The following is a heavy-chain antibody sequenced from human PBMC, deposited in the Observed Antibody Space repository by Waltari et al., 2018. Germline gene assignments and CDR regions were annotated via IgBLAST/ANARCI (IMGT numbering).Heavy chain of an antibody. CDR1: GFTFSDHY. V-gene: IGHV3-72*01. D-gene: IGHD1-26*01. J-gene: IGHJ4*02. CDR2: TKNKANRYTT. CDR3: TSRHSGSSDY. Sequence: EVQLVESGGGLVQPGGSLRLSCVVSGFTFSDHYMDWVRQAPGKGLEWVGRTKNKANRYTTEDAASVKGRFIISRDDSKNSLYLQMNSLKTEDTAVYFCTSRHSGSSDYWGQGTLVTVSS.